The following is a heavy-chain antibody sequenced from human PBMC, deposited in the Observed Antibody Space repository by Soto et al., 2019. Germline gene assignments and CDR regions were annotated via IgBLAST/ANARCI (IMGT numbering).Heavy chain of an antibody. J-gene: IGHJ6*01. CDR1: GYTIISYD. V-gene: IGHV1-8*01. Sequence: ASVEVSCEASGYTIISYDINWVRQATGQGLEWMGWMNPNSGITGYAQKFQGRVTMTSKTSISTAYMELSSLRSEDTAVYYCARVRAEGFGDLSIYSYHCMGGCGRGTTGTVSS. CDR3: ARVRAEGFGDLSIYSYHCMGG. D-gene: IGHD5-18*01. CDR2: MNPNSGIT.